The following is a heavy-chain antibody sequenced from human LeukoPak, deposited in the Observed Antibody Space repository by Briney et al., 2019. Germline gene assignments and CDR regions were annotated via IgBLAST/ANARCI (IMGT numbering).Heavy chain of an antibody. CDR3: ARVYYSNSYDYWYFDL. V-gene: IGHV4-4*07. Sequence: SETLSLTCTVSGVSISSYYWSWIRQPAGKGLEWIGRIHTSGSTNYNPSLKSRVTISVDTSKNQFSLKLSSVTAADTAVYYCARVYYSNSYDYWYFDLWGRGTLVTVSS. CDR1: GVSISSYY. J-gene: IGHJ2*01. D-gene: IGHD6-13*01. CDR2: IHTSGST.